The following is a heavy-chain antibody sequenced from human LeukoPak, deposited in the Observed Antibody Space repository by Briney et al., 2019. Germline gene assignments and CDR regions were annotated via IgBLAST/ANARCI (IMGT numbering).Heavy chain of an antibody. CDR3: ANNRLVGATSFDY. J-gene: IGHJ4*02. Sequence: AGGSLRLSCAASGFTFSSYSMNWVRQAPGKGLEWVSSISSSSSSYIYYADSVKGRFTISRDNAKNSLYLQMNSLRAEDTAVYYCANNRLVGATSFDYWGQGTLVTVSS. D-gene: IGHD1-26*01. V-gene: IGHV3-21*01. CDR2: ISSSSSSYI. CDR1: GFTFSSYS.